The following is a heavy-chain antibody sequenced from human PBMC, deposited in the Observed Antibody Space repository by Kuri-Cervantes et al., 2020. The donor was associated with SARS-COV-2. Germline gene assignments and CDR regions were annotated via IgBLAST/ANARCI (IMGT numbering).Heavy chain of an antibody. J-gene: IGHJ6*02. Sequence: SVKVSCKASGGTFSSYAISWVRQAPGLGLEWMGGIIPIFGTANYAQKFQGRVTITADESTSTAYMVLSSLRSEDTAVYYCARVEEYRDYYYYYYGMDVWGQGTTVTVSS. V-gene: IGHV1-69*13. D-gene: IGHD4-17*01. CDR3: ARVEEYRDYYYYYYGMDV. CDR2: IIPIFGTA. CDR1: GGTFSSYA.